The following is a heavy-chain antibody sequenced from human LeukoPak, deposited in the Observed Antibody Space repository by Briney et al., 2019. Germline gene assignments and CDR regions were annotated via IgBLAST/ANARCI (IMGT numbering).Heavy chain of an antibody. Sequence: PGGSLRLSCAASGLTFSSYNMNWVRQAPGKGLEWVSYISRSSSTIYYADSVKGRFTISRDNAKNAVYLQMNSLRDEDTAVYCCARDYGDHGEYFDYWGQGTLVTVSS. CDR3: ARDYGDHGEYFDY. CDR1: GLTFSSYN. V-gene: IGHV3-48*02. J-gene: IGHJ4*02. CDR2: ISRSSSTI. D-gene: IGHD4-17*01.